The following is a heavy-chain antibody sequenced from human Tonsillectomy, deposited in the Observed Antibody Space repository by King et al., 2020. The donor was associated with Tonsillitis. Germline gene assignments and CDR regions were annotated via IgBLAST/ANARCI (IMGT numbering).Heavy chain of an antibody. D-gene: IGHD1-26*01. J-gene: IGHJ5*02. CDR3: ARDVGIP. Sequence: VQLQESGPGLVKPSETLSLTCTVSGYSITSGYFWGWIRQPPGMGLEWIGAFFHSGRSYYNPSLKSRVTISVDTSKNQFSLKLSSVTAADTAIYYCARDVGIPWGQGTLVTVSS. CDR1: GYSITSGYF. V-gene: IGHV4-38-2*02. CDR2: FFHSGRS.